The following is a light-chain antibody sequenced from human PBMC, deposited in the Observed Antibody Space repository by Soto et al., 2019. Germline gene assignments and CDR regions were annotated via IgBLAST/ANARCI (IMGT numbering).Light chain of an antibody. Sequence: DIQVTQSPSTLSASVGDRVTIACRASQNINTWLAWYQQKPGKAPKLLIYKASNLESGVPSRFSGSESGKEFTLTISRMQHDVFDPYYCQQYENSWTFGQGTKVESK. CDR2: KAS. J-gene: IGKJ1*01. CDR3: QQYENSWT. CDR1: QNINTW. V-gene: IGKV1-5*03.